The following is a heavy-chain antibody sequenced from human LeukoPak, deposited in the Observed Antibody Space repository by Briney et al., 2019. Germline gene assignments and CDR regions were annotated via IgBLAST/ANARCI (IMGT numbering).Heavy chain of an antibody. CDR1: GFTISSNS. J-gene: IGHJ4*02. CDR2: ITPSSNT. Sequence: GGSLRLSCAASGFTISSNSMVWVRQAPGKGLEWVSSITPSSNTYYADSVKGRFTISRDNAGNSLSLQMNSLRAEDTAVYLCGRSHNGFSWGQGTLVTVSS. CDR3: GRSHNGFS. D-gene: IGHD1-1*01. V-gene: IGHV3-21*01.